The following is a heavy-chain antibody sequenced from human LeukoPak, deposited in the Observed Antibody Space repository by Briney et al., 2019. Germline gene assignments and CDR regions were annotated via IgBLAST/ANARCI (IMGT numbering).Heavy chain of an antibody. CDR1: GFTFSSYG. D-gene: IGHD6-13*01. CDR2: IWYGGSNK. CDR3: ARSSEAFQQLAPFDY. V-gene: IGHV3-33*08. J-gene: IGHJ4*02. Sequence: GGSLRLSCAASGFTFSSYGMHWVRQAPGKGLEWVAVIWYGGSNKYYADSVKGRFTISRDNSKNTLYLQMNSLRAEDTAVYYCARSSEAFQQLAPFDYWGQGTLVTVSS.